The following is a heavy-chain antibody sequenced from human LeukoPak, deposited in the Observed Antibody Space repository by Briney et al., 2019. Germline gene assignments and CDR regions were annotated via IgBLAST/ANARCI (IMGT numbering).Heavy chain of an antibody. Sequence: GGSLRLSCAASGFTVSRNYMSWVRQAPGKGLEWVSVLYSDGSTYHADSVKGRFTVSRDNSKNTLYLQMNSLRAEDTAVYYCAREPGGSYGFDYWGQGTLVTVSS. V-gene: IGHV3-53*01. CDR2: LYSDGST. CDR1: GFTVSRNY. J-gene: IGHJ4*02. D-gene: IGHD1-26*01. CDR3: AREPGGSYGFDY.